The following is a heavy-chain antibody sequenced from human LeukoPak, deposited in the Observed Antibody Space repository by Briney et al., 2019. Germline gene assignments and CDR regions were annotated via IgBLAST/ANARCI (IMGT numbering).Heavy chain of an antibody. Sequence: SETLSLTCTVSGGSISSYYWSWIRQPPGKGLEWIGYIYYSGSTNYNPSLKSRVTISVDTSKNQFSLKLSSVTAADTAVYYCASGSYYNGAYYFDYWGQGTLVTVSS. CDR1: GGSISSYY. J-gene: IGHJ4*02. V-gene: IGHV4-59*01. CDR3: ASGSYYNGAYYFDY. CDR2: IYYSGST. D-gene: IGHD3-10*01.